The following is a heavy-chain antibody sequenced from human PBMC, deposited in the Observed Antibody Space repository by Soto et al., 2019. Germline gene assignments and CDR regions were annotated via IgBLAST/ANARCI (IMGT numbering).Heavy chain of an antibody. D-gene: IGHD1-7*01. Sequence: SETLSRTCAVSGGSFTSNNWWTWVRQPPGQGLEWIGEIYRTGSTNYNPSLKSRVTISLDKSENQFSLKVTSLTAADTAVYYCASRDPGTSVDYWGQGTLVTVSS. CDR1: GGSFTSNNW. J-gene: IGHJ4*02. CDR3: ASRDPGTSVDY. CDR2: IYRTGST. V-gene: IGHV4-4*02.